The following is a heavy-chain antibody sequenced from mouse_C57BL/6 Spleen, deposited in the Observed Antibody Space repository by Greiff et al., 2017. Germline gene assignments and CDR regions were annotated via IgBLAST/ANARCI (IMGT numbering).Heavy chain of an antibody. Sequence: EVQLQQSGAELVKPGASVKLSCTASGFNITDYYMHWVKQRTEQGLEWIGRIDPEDGETKYAPKFQGNATITADTSSNTAYLQLSSLTSEDTAVYYCARDPGSSLYYFDYWGQGTTLTVSS. CDR2: IDPEDGET. J-gene: IGHJ2*01. V-gene: IGHV14-2*01. CDR3: ARDPGSSLYYFDY. CDR1: GFNITDYY. D-gene: IGHD1-1*01.